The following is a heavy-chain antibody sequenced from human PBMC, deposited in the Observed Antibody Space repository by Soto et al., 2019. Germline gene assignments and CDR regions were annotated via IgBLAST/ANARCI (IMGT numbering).Heavy chain of an antibody. CDR1: GGSINSGNYY. D-gene: IGHD3-3*01. CDR2: IYSSGST. Sequence: SETLSLTCTVSGGSINSGNYYWTWIRQPAGKGLEWIGRIYSSGSTKYNPSLKSRVTMSLDTSKNQFSLRLTSVTAADTAVYYCARGQRFSDWFDPWGQGTLVTVSS. J-gene: IGHJ5*02. CDR3: ARGQRFSDWFDP. V-gene: IGHV4-61*02.